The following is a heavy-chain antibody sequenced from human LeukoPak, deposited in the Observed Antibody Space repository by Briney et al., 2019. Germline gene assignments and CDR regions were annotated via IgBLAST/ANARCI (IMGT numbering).Heavy chain of an antibody. CDR3: ARDQAATNTQVRFCLD. Sequence: ASVKVSCKASGYTFTSYGISWVRQAPGQGLEWMGWISAYNGNTNFAQKLQGRVTMTTDTSTSTAYMDLRSLRSDDTAVYYCARDQAATNTQVRFCLDWVQGTLVTVSS. D-gene: IGHD3-9*01. CDR1: GYTFTSYG. CDR2: ISAYNGNT. J-gene: IGHJ4*02. V-gene: IGHV1-18*01.